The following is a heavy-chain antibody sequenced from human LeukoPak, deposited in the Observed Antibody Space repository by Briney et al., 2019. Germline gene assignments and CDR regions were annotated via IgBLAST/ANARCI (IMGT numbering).Heavy chain of an antibody. J-gene: IGHJ4*02. Sequence: GASVTVSFKASRYTFTSYAMNGVGQAPGQGREWMGWINTNTGKPTYTRGFTGRFVFSLDTSVSTAYLHISRLKAEDTAVYYCARVGYSRSWEAFSFDYWGQGPLVTVSS. CDR2: INTNTGKP. V-gene: IGHV7-4-1*02. CDR1: RYTFTSYA. D-gene: IGHD6-13*01. CDR3: ARVGYSRSWEAFSFDY.